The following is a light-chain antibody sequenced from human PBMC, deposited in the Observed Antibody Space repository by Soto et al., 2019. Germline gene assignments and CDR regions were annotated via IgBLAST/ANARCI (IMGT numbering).Light chain of an antibody. V-gene: IGLV1-47*01. CDR3: AAWDDSLSGRYV. Sequence: QSVLTQTPSASGTPGQRVTISCSGSSSNIGSNYVYWYQQHPGTAPKLLIHRNNQRPSGVPDRFSGSKSGTSASLAISGLRSEDEADYYCAAWDDSLSGRYVFGTGTKLTVL. CDR2: RNN. CDR1: SSNIGSNY. J-gene: IGLJ1*01.